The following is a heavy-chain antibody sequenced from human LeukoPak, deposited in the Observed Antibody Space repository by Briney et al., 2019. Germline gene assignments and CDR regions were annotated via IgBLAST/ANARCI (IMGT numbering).Heavy chain of an antibody. CDR1: GFTFNTYG. CDR3: ARSHMYGDYGEDI. J-gene: IGHJ3*02. V-gene: IGHV3-48*04. D-gene: IGHD4-17*01. CDR2: INSVGGTT. Sequence: GGSLRLSCAASGFTFNTYGMNWFRQAPGRGLEWISYINSVGGTTFYADSVKGRFTISRDNANNTLYLQMNSLRAEDAATYYCARSHMYGDYGEDIWGHGTVVAVSS.